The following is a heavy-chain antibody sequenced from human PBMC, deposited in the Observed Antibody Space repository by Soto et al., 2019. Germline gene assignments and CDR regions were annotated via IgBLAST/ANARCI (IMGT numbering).Heavy chain of an antibody. CDR3: AHKGPEDWPLDY. CDR1: GFSLSTSGVG. CDR2: IYWDDSK. J-gene: IGHJ4*02. Sequence: QITLKESGPTLGRPTQTLTLTCAFSGFSLSTSGVGVGWIRQPPGKALEWLAVIYWDDSKHYSPSLRSRLTTXKXXSKNQVVLTMTNMDPMDTGTYYCAHKGPEDWPLDYWGQGTLVTVSS. V-gene: IGHV2-5*02. D-gene: IGHD3-9*01.